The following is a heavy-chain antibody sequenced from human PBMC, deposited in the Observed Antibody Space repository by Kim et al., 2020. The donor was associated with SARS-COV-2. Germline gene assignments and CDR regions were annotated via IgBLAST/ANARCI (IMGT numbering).Heavy chain of an antibody. V-gene: IGHV5-10-1*01. Sequence: GESLKISCKGSGYSFTSYWISWVRQMPGKGLEWMGRIDPSDSYTNYSPSFQGHVTISADKSISTAYLQWSSLKASDTAMYYCASSSVLLWFGEENYFDYWGQGTLVTVSS. CDR3: ASSSVLLWFGEENYFDY. CDR2: IDPSDSYT. CDR1: GYSFTSYW. J-gene: IGHJ4*02. D-gene: IGHD3-10*01.